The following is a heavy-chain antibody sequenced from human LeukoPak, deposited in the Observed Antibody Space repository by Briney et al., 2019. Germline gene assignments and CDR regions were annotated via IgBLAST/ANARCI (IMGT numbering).Heavy chain of an antibody. CDR2: ISAYNGNT. J-gene: IGHJ4*02. D-gene: IGHD6-19*01. CDR1: GYTFTSYG. V-gene: IGHV1-18*01. Sequence: ASVKVSCKASGYTFTSYGISWVRQAPGQGLEWMGWISAYNGNTNYAQKLQGRVTMTTDTSTSTAYMELRSLRSDDTAVYYCARDRTVAGPRGDFDYWGQGTLVTVSS. CDR3: ARDRTVAGPRGDFDY.